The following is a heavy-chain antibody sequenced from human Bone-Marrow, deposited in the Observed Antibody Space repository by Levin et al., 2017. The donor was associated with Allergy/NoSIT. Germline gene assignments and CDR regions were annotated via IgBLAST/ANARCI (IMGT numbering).Heavy chain of an antibody. CDR1: GFTFSSYT. D-gene: IGHD1-26*01. CDR2: MRYSGDTT. J-gene: IGHJ3*02. Sequence: PGGSLRLSCAASGFTFSSYTMTWVRQAPGKGLEWVSTMRYSGDTTYYADSVKGRFTISRDSSKDTLFLQMNSLRAEDTAVYYCAKGLSSGSPYRAFEMWGQGTLVTVSS. V-gene: IGHV3-23*01. CDR3: AKGLSSGSPYRAFEM.